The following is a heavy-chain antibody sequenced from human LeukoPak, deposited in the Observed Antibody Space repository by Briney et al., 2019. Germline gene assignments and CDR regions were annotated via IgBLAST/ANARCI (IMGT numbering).Heavy chain of an antibody. CDR1: GGSISSYY. D-gene: IGHD5-24*01. CDR2: IYYSGST. J-gene: IGHJ4*02. Sequence: SETLSLTCTVSGGSISSYYWSWIRQPPGKGLEWIGYIYYSGSTNYNPSLKSRVAISVDTSKNQFSLKLSSVTAADTAVYYCASTRRDGYNLDYWGQGTLVTVSS. V-gene: IGHV4-59*12. CDR3: ASTRRDGYNLDY.